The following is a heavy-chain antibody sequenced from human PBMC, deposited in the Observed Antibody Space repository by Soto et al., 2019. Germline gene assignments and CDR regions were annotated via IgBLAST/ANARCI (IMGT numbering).Heavy chain of an antibody. CDR1: GGTFSSYT. Sequence: QVQLVQSGAEVKKPGSSVKVSCKASGGTFSSYTISWVRQAPGQGLEWMGRIIPILGIANYAQKFQGRVTITADKXXSXAXXELSSLRSEDTAVYYCARDKYIPMTTVTTVTWFDPWGQGTLVTVSS. CDR3: ARDKYIPMTTVTTVTWFDP. D-gene: IGHD4-17*01. J-gene: IGHJ5*02. V-gene: IGHV1-69*08. CDR2: IIPILGIA.